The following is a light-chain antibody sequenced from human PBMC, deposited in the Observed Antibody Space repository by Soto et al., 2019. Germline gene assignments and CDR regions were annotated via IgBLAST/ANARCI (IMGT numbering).Light chain of an antibody. CDR1: QSVSSSSY. J-gene: IGKJ2*01. CDR2: GAS. Sequence: EIVLTQSPGTLSLSPGERATLSCRASQSVSSSSYLAWYQQKPGQAPRLLIYGASSRATGIPDRFSGSGSATDFALTISSLEPEDFEVYYCRQYDSSPSYTFGQGTKLEIK. CDR3: RQYDSSPSYT. V-gene: IGKV3-20*01.